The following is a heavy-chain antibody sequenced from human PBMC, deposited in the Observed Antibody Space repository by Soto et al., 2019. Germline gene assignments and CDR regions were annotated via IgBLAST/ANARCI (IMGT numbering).Heavy chain of an antibody. CDR1: GGSISNYY. J-gene: IGHJ4*02. CDR3: ARGGQDFWSGPFDY. V-gene: IGHV4-4*07. D-gene: IGHD3-3*01. Sequence: SETLSLTCTVSGGSISNYYCNWIRQPAGKGLEWIGRIDTSGSTNYNPSLKSRVTMSVDTSKQEFSLKLSSVTAADTALYYCARGGQDFWSGPFDYWGRGALVTVSS. CDR2: IDTSGST.